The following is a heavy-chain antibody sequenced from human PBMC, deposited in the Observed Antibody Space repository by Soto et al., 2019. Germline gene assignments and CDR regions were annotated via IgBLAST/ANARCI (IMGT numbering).Heavy chain of an antibody. CDR3: AKDATSHYYDSSPTTSDY. Sequence: QVQLVESGGGVVQPGRSLRLSCAASGFTFSSYGMHWVRQAPGKGLEWVAVISYDGSNKYYADSVKGRFTISRDNSKNTLYLQMNSLRAEGTAVYYCAKDATSHYYDSSPTTSDYWGQGTLVTVSS. CDR1: GFTFSSYG. D-gene: IGHD3-22*01. J-gene: IGHJ4*02. V-gene: IGHV3-30*18. CDR2: ISYDGSNK.